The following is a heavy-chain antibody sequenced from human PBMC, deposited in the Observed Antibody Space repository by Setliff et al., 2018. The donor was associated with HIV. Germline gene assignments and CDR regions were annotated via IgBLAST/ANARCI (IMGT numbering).Heavy chain of an antibody. Sequence: GGSLRLSCAASGFTFSTYSMNWVRQAPGKGLEWVSYIGGDSRIINYADSVKGRFTISRDNAKNSLFLQMNSLRVEDTALYYCARDLNWGFDYWGQGTLVTSPQ. CDR1: GFTFSTYS. V-gene: IGHV3-48*01. CDR3: ARDLNWGFDY. J-gene: IGHJ4*02. CDR2: IGGDSRII. D-gene: IGHD7-27*01.